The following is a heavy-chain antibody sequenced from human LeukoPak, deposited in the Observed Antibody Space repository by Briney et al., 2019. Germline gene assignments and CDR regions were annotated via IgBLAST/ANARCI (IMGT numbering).Heavy chain of an antibody. D-gene: IGHD3-9*01. CDR1: GFTFSSYA. Sequence: PGGSLTPSCAASGFTFSSYATSWVRQAPGKGLEWVSAISGSGGSTYYADSVKGRFTISRDNSKNTLYLQMNSLRAEDTAVYYCAKTNDILTGPLDYWGQGTLVTVSS. J-gene: IGHJ4*02. CDR2: ISGSGGST. V-gene: IGHV3-23*01. CDR3: AKTNDILTGPLDY.